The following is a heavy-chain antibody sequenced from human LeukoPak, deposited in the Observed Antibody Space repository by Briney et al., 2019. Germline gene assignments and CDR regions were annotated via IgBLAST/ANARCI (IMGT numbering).Heavy chain of an antibody. D-gene: IGHD3-22*01. Sequence: PSETLSLTCAVYGGSFSGYYWSWIRQPPGKGLEWIGEINHSGSTNFNPSLKSRVTISVDTSKNQFSLKLSSVTAADTAVYYCAKSLPPNYYDSSGFYYYYMDVWGKGTTVTVSS. CDR1: GGSFSGYY. V-gene: IGHV4-34*01. J-gene: IGHJ6*03. CDR2: INHSGST. CDR3: AKSLPPNYYDSSGFYYYYMDV.